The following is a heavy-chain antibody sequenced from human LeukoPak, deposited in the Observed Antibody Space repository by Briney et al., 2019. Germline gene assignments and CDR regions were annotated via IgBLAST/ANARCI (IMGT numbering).Heavy chain of an antibody. CDR2: ISAYNGNT. D-gene: IGHD3/OR15-3a*01. CDR1: GYTFTSYG. Sequence: VKVSCKASGYTFTSYGISWVRQAPGQGLEWMGWISAYNGNTNYAQKLQGRVTMTTDTSTSTAYMELRSLRSDDTAVYYCATSWGNFLTGYPLEYWGQGTLVTVSS. J-gene: IGHJ4*02. V-gene: IGHV1-18*01. CDR3: ATSWGNFLTGYPLEY.